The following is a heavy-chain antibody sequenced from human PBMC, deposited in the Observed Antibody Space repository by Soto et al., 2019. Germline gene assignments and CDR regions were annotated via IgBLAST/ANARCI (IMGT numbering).Heavy chain of an antibody. CDR1: GYTFVDYA. CDR3: TREAVVAENWFDP. J-gene: IGHJ5*02. V-gene: IGHV1-3*01. CDR2: MNPKTGNI. D-gene: IGHD3-22*01. Sequence: ASVKVSCKASGYTFVDYALHWVRQAPGQGLEWVGWMNPKTGNIKSSHKFEDRVSITRDTATSTAYMELSGLRSEDTAVYFCTREAVVAENWFDPWGQGTLVTVSS.